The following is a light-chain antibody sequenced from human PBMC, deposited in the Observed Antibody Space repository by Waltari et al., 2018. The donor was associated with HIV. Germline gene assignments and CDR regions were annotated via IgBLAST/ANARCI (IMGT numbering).Light chain of an antibody. CDR2: QDI. J-gene: IGLJ1*01. V-gene: IGLV3-1*01. CDR1: KLGDKY. CDR3: QAWDSSTAV. Sequence: SYELTQPPSVSVSPGQTATTTCSGDKLGDKYVFWYQQKPGQSPVLVISQDIKRPSGIPERFSGSNSGNTATLTISGTQAMDEADYYCQAWDSSTAVFGTGTKVTVL.